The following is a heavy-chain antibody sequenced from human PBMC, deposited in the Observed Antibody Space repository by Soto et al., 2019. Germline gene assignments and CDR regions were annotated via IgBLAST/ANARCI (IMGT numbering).Heavy chain of an antibody. CDR1: GYTFTDYY. V-gene: IGHV1-2*02. D-gene: IGHD2-15*01. Sequence: GASVKVSCKASGYTFTDYYMHWVRQAPGQGFEWVGGINPESGNPKYVPKFQGRVTVTRDTSTSTAYMELNRLTSYDTAVYYCASEDCRNTNCLKGFDYWGQGTLVTVSS. CDR2: INPESGNP. CDR3: ASEDCRNTNCLKGFDY. J-gene: IGHJ4*01.